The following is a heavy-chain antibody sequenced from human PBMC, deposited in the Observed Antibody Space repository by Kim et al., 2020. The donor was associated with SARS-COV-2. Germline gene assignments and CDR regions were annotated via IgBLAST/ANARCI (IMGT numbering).Heavy chain of an antibody. V-gene: IGHV1-69*13. J-gene: IGHJ6*02. Sequence: SVKVSCKASGGTFSSYAISWVRQAPGQGLEWMGGIIPIFGTANYAQKFQGRVTITADESTSTAYMELSSLRSEDTAVYYCARDGRLRSGYDYGDYYYGMDVWGQGTTVTVSS. D-gene: IGHD5-12*01. CDR2: IIPIFGTA. CDR1: GGTFSSYA. CDR3: ARDGRLRSGYDYGDYYYGMDV.